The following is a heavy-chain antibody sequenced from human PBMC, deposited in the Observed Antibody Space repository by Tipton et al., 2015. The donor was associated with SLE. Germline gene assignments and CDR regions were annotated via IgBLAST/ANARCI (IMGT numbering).Heavy chain of an antibody. CDR2: IYYTGST. CDR3: ARAGGGATRNWFDP. CDR1: GGSISSRGYY. V-gene: IGHV4-31*03. D-gene: IGHD1-26*01. J-gene: IGHJ5*02. Sequence: TLSLTCTVSGGSISSRGYYWSWIRQHPGKGLEWIGYIYYTGSTYYNPSLKSRVTISVDTSKNKISLKLSSVTAADTAVYYCARAGGGATRNWFDPWGQGTLVTVSS.